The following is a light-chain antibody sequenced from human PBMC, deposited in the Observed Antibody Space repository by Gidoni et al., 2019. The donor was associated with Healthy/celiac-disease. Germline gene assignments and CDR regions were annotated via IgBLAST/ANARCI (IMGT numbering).Light chain of an antibody. J-gene: IGKJ1*01. V-gene: IGKV1-39*01. CDR2: AAS. CDR3: QQSYSTPRT. CDR1: QSISSY. Sequence: DIQMTQSPSSLSASVGDRVTITCRASQSISSYLNWYQQKPGKAPKLLIYAASSLQSGVPSRFSGNGSGTDFTLTISSLQPEDFATYYCQQSYSTPRTFXQXTKVEIK.